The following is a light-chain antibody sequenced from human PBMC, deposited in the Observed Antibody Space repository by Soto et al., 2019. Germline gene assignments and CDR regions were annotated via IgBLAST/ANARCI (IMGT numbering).Light chain of an antibody. CDR3: QQYYSYPLT. V-gene: IGKV1-5*03. CDR1: QSISSW. Sequence: DIQITQSPSTLSASVANRVTITCRASQSISSWLAWYQQKQGKAPKLLIYKASSLESGVPSRFSGSGYGTEFNLTISSLQPDDFATYYCQQYYSYPLTFGGGTKVDIK. J-gene: IGKJ4*01. CDR2: KAS.